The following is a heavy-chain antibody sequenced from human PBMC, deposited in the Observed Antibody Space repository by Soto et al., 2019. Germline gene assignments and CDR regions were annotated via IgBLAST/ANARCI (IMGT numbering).Heavy chain of an antibody. CDR1: GYTFTSYG. V-gene: IGHV1-18*01. Sequence: ASVKVSWKASGYTFTSYGISLVRQAPGQGLEWMGWISAYNGNTNYAQKLQGRVTMTTDTSTSTAYMELRSLRSDDTAVYYCARQELPNWFDPWGQGTLVTVSS. CDR3: ARQELPNWFDP. D-gene: IGHD3-10*01. J-gene: IGHJ5*02. CDR2: ISAYNGNT.